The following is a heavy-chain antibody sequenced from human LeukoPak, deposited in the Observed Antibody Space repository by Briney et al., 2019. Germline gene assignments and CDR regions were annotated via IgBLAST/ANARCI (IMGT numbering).Heavy chain of an antibody. CDR2: IRYDGSDQ. CDR1: GFTFNNYG. CDR3: ARFVVVVAATLDY. D-gene: IGHD2-15*01. Sequence: GGSLRLSCAASGFTFNNYGIHWVRQAPGKGLEWVAFIRYDGSDQYYADSVKGRFTISRDNSKNTLYLQMNSLRAEDTAVYYCARFVVVVAATLDYWGQGTLVTVSS. J-gene: IGHJ4*02. V-gene: IGHV3-30*02.